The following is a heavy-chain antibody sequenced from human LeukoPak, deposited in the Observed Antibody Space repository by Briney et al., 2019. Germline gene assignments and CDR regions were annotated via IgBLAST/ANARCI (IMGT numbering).Heavy chain of an antibody. CDR3: ARGGEYEAVAGTLFDP. CDR2: IYTSGST. J-gene: IGHJ5*02. Sequence: TSQTLSLTCTVSGGSISSGGYYWSWIRQPAGKGLEWIVRIYTSGSTNYNPSLKSRVTISVDTSKNQFSLKLSSVTAADTAVYYCARGGEYEAVAGTLFDPWGQGTLVTVSS. V-gene: IGHV4-61*02. D-gene: IGHD6-19*01. CDR1: GGSISSGGYY.